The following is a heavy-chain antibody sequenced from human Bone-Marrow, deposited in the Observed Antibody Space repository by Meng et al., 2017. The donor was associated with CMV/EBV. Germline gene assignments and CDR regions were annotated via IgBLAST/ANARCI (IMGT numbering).Heavy chain of an antibody. CDR2: INPNSGGT. D-gene: IGHD2-2*01. V-gene: IGHV1-2*02. CDR3: ARQLLHCSSTSCYYGLLNYGMDV. CDR1: GYTFTGYY. J-gene: IGHJ6*02. Sequence: ASVKVSCKASGYTFTGYYMHWVRQAPGQGLEWMGWINPNSGGTNYAQKFQGRVTMTRDTSISTAYMELSRLRSDDTAVYYCARQLLHCSSTSCYYGLLNYGMDVWGQGTTVTVSS.